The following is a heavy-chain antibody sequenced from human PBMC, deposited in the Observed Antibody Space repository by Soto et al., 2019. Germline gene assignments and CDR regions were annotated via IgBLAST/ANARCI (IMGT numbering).Heavy chain of an antibody. V-gene: IGHV3-23*01. CDR1: GFTFSSYA. D-gene: IGHD3-3*01. CDR3: AKDQSTYYDFWSGYYIY. CDR2: ISGSGGST. Sequence: EVQLLESGGGLVQPGGSLRLSCAASGFTFSSYAMRWVRQAPGKGLEWVSAISGSGGSTYYADSVKGRFTISRDNSKNTLYLQMNSLRAEDTAVYYCAKDQSTYYDFWSGYYIYWGQGTLVTVSS. J-gene: IGHJ4*02.